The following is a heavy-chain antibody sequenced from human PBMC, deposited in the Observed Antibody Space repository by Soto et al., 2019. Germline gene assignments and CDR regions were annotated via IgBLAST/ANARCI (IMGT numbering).Heavy chain of an antibody. Sequence: ASVKVSCKASGYTFTRYNVHWGRQAPGQGLEWMAIINPSGGTTYYVQKFEGRVTLTTDTSTSTVYMELSSLRSDDTAVYYCARVRGGGSEYFFDYWGQGTLVNVSS. CDR1: GYTFTRYN. D-gene: IGHD2-15*01. J-gene: IGHJ4*02. V-gene: IGHV1-46*01. CDR3: ARVRGGGSEYFFDY. CDR2: INPSGGTT.